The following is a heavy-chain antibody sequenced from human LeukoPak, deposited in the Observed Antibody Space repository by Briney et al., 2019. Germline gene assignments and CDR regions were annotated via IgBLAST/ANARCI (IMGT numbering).Heavy chain of an antibody. Sequence: GGSLRLSCAASGFTVSNNYMNWGRQAPGEGLEWVSLIYIGGSTHYADSVKGRFTISRDSSRNTLYLQMNSLRVEDTAVYYCARDPSAVAINTYGWGQGTLVTVSS. D-gene: IGHD6-13*01. V-gene: IGHV3-66*01. CDR3: ARDPSAVAINTYG. J-gene: IGHJ4*02. CDR2: IYIGGST. CDR1: GFTVSNNY.